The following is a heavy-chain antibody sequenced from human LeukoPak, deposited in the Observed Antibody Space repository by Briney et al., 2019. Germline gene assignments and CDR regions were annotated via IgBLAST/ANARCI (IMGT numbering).Heavy chain of an antibody. J-gene: IGHJ4*02. Sequence: PGGSLRLSCAASGFTFNNYAMNWVRQAPGKGLEWVSSISGGGETTYYADSAKGRFTISRDNSQNTLYLQMNSLRAEDTAVYYCARDHADYVGYFFFDYWGQGTLVTVSS. D-gene: IGHD4-17*01. CDR3: ARDHADYVGYFFFDY. CDR2: ISGGGETT. V-gene: IGHV3-23*01. CDR1: GFTFNNYA.